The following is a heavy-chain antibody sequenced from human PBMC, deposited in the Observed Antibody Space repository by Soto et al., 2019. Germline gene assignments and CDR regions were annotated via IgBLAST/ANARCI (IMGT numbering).Heavy chain of an antibody. J-gene: IGHJ5*02. CDR1: GYTLTELS. V-gene: IGHV1-24*01. CDR2: FDPEDGET. D-gene: IGHD3-22*01. Sequence: ASVKVSCKVSGYTLTELSMHCVRQAPGKGLEWMGGFDPEDGETIYAQKFQGRVTMTEDTSTDTAYMELSSLRSEDTAVYYCATASYYYDSSGYSAWVQGTLVTVSS. CDR3: ATASYYYDSSGYSA.